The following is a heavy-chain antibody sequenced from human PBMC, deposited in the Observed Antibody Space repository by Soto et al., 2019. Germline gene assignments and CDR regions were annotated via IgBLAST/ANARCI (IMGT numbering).Heavy chain of an antibody. CDR3: ARDWGVGYSYGLVSYYYYGMDV. CDR1: GFTFSSYG. V-gene: IGHV3-33*01. D-gene: IGHD5-18*01. J-gene: IGHJ6*02. Sequence: QVQLVESGGGVVQPGRSLRLSCAASGFTFSSYGMHWVRQAPGKGLEWVAVVWYDGSNKYYADYVKGRFTISRDNSKKTLYLQMNSLRAEDTAVYYCARDWGVGYSYGLVSYYYYGMDVWGQGTTVTVSS. CDR2: VWYDGSNK.